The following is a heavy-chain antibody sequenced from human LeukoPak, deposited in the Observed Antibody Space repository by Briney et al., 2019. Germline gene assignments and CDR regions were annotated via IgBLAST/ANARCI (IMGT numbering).Heavy chain of an antibody. CDR1: GGSISSGGYY. CDR2: IYYRWST. J-gene: IGHJ4*02. D-gene: IGHD3-10*01. V-gene: IGHV4-31*03. Sequence: SQTLSLTCTVSGGSISSGGYYWSWIPQHPGKGLEWFGYIYYRWSTYYNPSLKSRVTISVDTSKNQFSLKLSSVTAADTAVYYWARYGSGSYYVNYCDYWGQGTLVTVSS. CDR3: ARYGSGSYYVNYCDY.